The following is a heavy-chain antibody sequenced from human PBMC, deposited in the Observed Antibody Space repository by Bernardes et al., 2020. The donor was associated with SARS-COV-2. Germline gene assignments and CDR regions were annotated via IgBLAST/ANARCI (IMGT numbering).Heavy chain of an antibody. CDR1: GGSITSHY. Sequence: SETLSLTCLVSGGSITSHYWNWIRQSPGKGFQWIGYIAYSGVSSYNPSLESRLTISRDTSKNEFSLILRSMTAADAGLYFCSRGDFRDFWCGSLYLDSWCRGTPVRVSS. V-gene: IGHV4-59*11. J-gene: IGHJ4*02. D-gene: IGHD4-17*01. CDR3: SRGDFRDFWCGSLYLDS. CDR2: IAYSGVS.